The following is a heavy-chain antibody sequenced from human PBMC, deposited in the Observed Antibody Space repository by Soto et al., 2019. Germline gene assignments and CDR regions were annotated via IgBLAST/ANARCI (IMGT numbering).Heavy chain of an antibody. CDR1: GYSFSDYS. CDR2: INPTTGGT. V-gene: IGHV1-2*04. D-gene: IGHD3-3*01. CDR3: AREISRVTDWSAYYIGHYYYTMDV. Sequence: GPSVKVSCKASGYSFSDYSIHWVRQAPGQGLEWMGWINPTTGGTNYAQKFQGWVTMTRDTSIRTAYMELSRLRSDDTAVYYCAREISRVTDWSAYYIGHYYYTMDVWGQGTTVTVSS. J-gene: IGHJ6*02.